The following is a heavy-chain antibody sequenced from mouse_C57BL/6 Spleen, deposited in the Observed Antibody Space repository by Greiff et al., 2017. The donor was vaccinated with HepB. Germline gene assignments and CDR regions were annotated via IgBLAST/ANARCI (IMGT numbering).Heavy chain of an antibody. CDR3: ASLLRPDF. V-gene: IGHV3-6*01. CDR2: ISYDGSN. J-gene: IGHJ1*03. D-gene: IGHD1-2*01. Sequence: EVKLVESGPGLVKPSQSLSLTCSVTGYSITSGYYWNWIRQFPGNKLEWMGYISYDGSNNYNQSLKNRISITRDTSKNQIFLKLNSVTTEDTATYYCASLLRPDFWGTGTTVTVSS. CDR1: GYSITSGYY.